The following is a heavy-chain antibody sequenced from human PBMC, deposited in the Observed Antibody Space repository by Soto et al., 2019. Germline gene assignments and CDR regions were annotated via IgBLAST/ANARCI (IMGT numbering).Heavy chain of an antibody. CDR2: IIPILGIA. D-gene: IGHD3-22*01. V-gene: IGHV1-69*08. CDR3: ARDEDYYDSKAFDI. Sequence: QVQLVQSGAEVKKPGSSVKVSCKASGGTFSSYTISWVRQAPGQGLEWMGRIIPILGIANYAQKFQGRVTITAVKYTSTAYMELRSLRSEDTAVYYCARDEDYYDSKAFDIWGQGTMVTVSS. CDR1: GGTFSSYT. J-gene: IGHJ3*02.